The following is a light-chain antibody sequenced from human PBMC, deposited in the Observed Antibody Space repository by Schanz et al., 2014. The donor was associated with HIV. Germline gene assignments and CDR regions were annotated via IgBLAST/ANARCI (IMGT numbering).Light chain of an antibody. J-gene: IGKJ1*01. CDR2: KAS. V-gene: IGKV1-5*03. CDR1: QSISSW. Sequence: DIQMTQSPSTLSASVGDRVTITCRASQSISSWLAWYQQKPGKAPKLLIYKASSLESGVPSRFSGSGSGTEFTLTISGLQPDDFGTYYCQQLNSYPRTFGQGTKVEIK. CDR3: QQLNSYPRT.